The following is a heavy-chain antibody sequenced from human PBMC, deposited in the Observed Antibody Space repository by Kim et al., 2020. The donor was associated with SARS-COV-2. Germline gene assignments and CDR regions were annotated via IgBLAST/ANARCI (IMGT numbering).Heavy chain of an antibody. CDR2: TYYRSKWYN. D-gene: IGHD6-13*01. CDR3: ARAPYSSSWKFDY. CDR1: GDSVSSNSAA. V-gene: IGHV6-1*01. J-gene: IGHJ4*02. Sequence: SQTLSLTCAISGDSVSSNSAAWHWIRQSPSRGLEWLGRTYYRSKWYNDYAVSVKSRITINPDTSKNQFSLQLNSVTPEDTAVYYCARAPYSSSWKFDYWGQGTLVTVSS.